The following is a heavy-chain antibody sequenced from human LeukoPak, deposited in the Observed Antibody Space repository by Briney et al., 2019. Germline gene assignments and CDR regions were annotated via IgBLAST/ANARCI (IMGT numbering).Heavy chain of an antibody. V-gene: IGHV4-31*03. CDR3: ASRRDGYNTIDY. J-gene: IGHJ4*02. Sequence: SETLSLTCTVSGGSISSGGYYWSWIRQHPGEGLEWIGYIYYSGSAYYNPSLKSRVTLSVDTSKNQFSLKLSSVTAADTAVYYCASRRDGYNTIDYWGQGTLVTVSS. CDR2: IYYSGSA. D-gene: IGHD5-24*01. CDR1: GGSISSGGYY.